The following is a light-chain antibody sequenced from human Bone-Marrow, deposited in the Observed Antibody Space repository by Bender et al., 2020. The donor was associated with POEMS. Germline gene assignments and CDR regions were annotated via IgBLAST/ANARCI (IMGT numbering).Light chain of an antibody. CDR2: DVS. Sequence: QSALTQPASVSGSPGQSITISCTGTSGDVGSYNHVSWYLQHPGKAPKLIIYDVSNRPSGVSNHFSGSKSGNTASLTISGLRPEDEADYFCSSYTSSSTYVFGTGTMVTVL. CDR1: SGDVGSYNH. V-gene: IGLV2-14*03. CDR3: SSYTSSSTYV. J-gene: IGLJ1*01.